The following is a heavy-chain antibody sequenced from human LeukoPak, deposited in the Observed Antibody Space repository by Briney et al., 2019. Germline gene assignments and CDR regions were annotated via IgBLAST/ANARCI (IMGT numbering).Heavy chain of an antibody. CDR1: GFTVNRNY. V-gene: IGHV3-66*01. CDR3: ARKSDSLLVREGDC. J-gene: IGHJ4*02. CDR2: IYSGGTT. D-gene: IGHD3-10*01. Sequence: PGGSLRLSCAASGFTVNRNYMIWARQAPGKGLECVSVIYSGGTTWYADSVKGRFTISRDTNTLYLQMNSLRAEDTAVYYCARKSDSLLVREGDCWGQGTLVTVSS.